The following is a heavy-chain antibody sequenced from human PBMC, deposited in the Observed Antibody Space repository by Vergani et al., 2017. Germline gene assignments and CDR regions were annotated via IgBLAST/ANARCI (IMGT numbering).Heavy chain of an antibody. D-gene: IGHD2-2*02. CDR1: GYSFTSYW. Sequence: EVQLVQSGAEVKKPGESLRISCKGSGYSFTSYWISWVRQMPGKGLEWMGRIDPSDSYTNYSPSFQGHVTISADKSISTAYLQWSSLKASDTAMYYCARAAYCSSTSCYTFNYYYYMDVWGKGTTVTVSS. J-gene: IGHJ6*03. V-gene: IGHV5-10-1*03. CDR2: IDPSDSYT. CDR3: ARAAYCSSTSCYTFNYYYYMDV.